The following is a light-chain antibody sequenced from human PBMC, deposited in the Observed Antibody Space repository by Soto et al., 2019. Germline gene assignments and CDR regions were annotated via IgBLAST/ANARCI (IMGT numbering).Light chain of an antibody. J-gene: IGLJ3*02. CDR1: SGSIASNY. CDR2: EDN. V-gene: IGLV6-57*02. Sequence: NFMPTQPHSVSESPGKTVTISCTGSSGSIASNYVQWYQQRPGSAPTTVIYEDNHRPSGVPDRFSGSIDSSSNSASLTISGLKTEDEADYYCQSYDSSNRWVFGGGTKVTVL. CDR3: QSYDSSNRWV.